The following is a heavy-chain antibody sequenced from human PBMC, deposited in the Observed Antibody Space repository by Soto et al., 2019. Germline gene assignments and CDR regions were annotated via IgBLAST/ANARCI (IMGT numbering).Heavy chain of an antibody. CDR2: INHSGST. Sequence: SETLSLTCAVYGGSFSGYYWSWIRQPPGKGLEWIGEINHSGSTNYNPSLKSRVTISVDTSKNQFSLKLSSVTAADTAVYYCARGYVYCSGGSCYHPLSWFDPWGQGTLVTVSS. V-gene: IGHV4-34*01. CDR1: GGSFSGYY. CDR3: ARGYVYCSGGSCYHPLSWFDP. J-gene: IGHJ5*02. D-gene: IGHD2-15*01.